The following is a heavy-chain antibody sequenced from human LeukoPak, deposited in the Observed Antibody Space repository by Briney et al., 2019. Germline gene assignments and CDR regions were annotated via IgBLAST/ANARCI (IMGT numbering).Heavy chain of an antibody. Sequence: ASVKVSCKASGGTFSSYAISWVRQAPGQGLEWVGGIIPIFGTANYAQKFQGRVTITADESTGTAYMELSSLRSEDTAVYYCARGKGLLAAPVRYFDYWGQGTLVTVSS. CDR1: GGTFSSYA. D-gene: IGHD2-15*01. CDR2: IIPIFGTA. V-gene: IGHV1-69*13. J-gene: IGHJ4*02. CDR3: ARGKGLLAAPVRYFDY.